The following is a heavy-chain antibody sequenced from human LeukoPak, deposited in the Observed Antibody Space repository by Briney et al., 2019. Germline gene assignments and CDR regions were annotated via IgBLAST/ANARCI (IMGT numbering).Heavy chain of an antibody. CDR1: GGSISSYY. J-gene: IGHJ4*02. D-gene: IGHD6-19*01. V-gene: IGHV3-23*01. Sequence: PSETLSLTCTVSGGSISSYYWSWVRQAPGKGLEWVSIISAGGDTTYYADSVRGRFTISRDNSKNTLYLQMNSLRAEDTAIYYCAKPSYNSGWYFDYWGQGTLVTVSS. CDR3: AKPSYNSGWYFDY. CDR2: ISAGGDTT.